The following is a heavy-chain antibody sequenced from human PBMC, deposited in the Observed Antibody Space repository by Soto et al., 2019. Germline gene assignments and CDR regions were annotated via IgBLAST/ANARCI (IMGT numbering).Heavy chain of an antibody. CDR3: ARGTHSYSGRHELDA. V-gene: IGHV3-23*04. CDR1: GFIFGDHV. D-gene: IGHD1-26*01. J-gene: IGHJ5*02. Sequence: EVQLVESGGRLVQRGGSLRLSCSGSGFIFGDHVMDWVRQAPGKGLEWVAGISGSGNSPFFRDSVKGRFTISRDNSKNTVYLEMNNLRDEASAMYFCARGTHSYSGRHELDAWGLGTLVTVSS. CDR2: ISGSGNSP.